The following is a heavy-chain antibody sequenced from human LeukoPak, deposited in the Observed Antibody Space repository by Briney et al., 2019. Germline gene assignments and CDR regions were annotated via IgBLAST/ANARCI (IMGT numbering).Heavy chain of an antibody. CDR3: ARDPNRSSPPGLLDY. D-gene: IGHD1-14*01. CDR2: ISYDGSNK. J-gene: IGHJ4*02. V-gene: IGHV3-30-3*01. CDR1: GFTFSSYA. Sequence: GGSLRLSCAASGFTFSSYAMHWVRQAPGKGLEWVAVISYDGSNKYYADSVKGRFTISRDNSKNTLYLQMNSLRAEDTAVYYCARDPNRSSPPGLLDYWGQGTLVTVSS.